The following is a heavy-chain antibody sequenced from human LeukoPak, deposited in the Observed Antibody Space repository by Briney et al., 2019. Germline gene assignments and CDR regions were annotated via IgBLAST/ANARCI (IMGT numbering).Heavy chain of an antibody. D-gene: IGHD5-18*01. CDR1: GFTFSNYA. CDR2: ISAYGGST. Sequence: GGSLRLSCADSGFTFSNYATSWVRQAPGKGLEWVSGISAYGGSTYYADTVKGRFTISRDNSKNILYLQMNSLRAEDTAVYYCAKWIQLSYFDYWGQGTLVTVSS. V-gene: IGHV3-23*01. J-gene: IGHJ4*02. CDR3: AKWIQLSYFDY.